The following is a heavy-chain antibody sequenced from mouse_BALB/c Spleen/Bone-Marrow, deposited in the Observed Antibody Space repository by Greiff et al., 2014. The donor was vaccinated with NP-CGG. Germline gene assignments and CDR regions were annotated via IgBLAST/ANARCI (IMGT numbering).Heavy chain of an antibody. CDR3: ARETTRGAMDY. CDR1: GFTFSDYG. J-gene: IGHJ4*01. V-gene: IGHV5-15*02. CDR2: ISNLAYSI. Sequence: DVMLVESGGALVQPGGSRKLSCAASGFTFSDYGMAWVRQAPGKGPEWVAFISNLAYSIYYTDTVTGRFTISRENAKNTLYLEMSSLRSEDTAMYYCARETTRGAMDYWGQGTSDTVSS. D-gene: IGHD2-1*01.